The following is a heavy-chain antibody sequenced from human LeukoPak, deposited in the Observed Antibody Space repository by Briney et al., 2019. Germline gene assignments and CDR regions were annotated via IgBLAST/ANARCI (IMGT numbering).Heavy chain of an antibody. D-gene: IGHD6-13*01. J-gene: IGHJ4*02. CDR3: ARQQQLSQLDY. CDR2: IYPGGSDT. CDR1: GYTFTIYW. Sequence: GESLKISCKGSGYTFTIYWIGWVRQMPGKGLEWMGIIYPGGSDTRYSPSFQGQVTISADKSISTAYLQWSSLKASDTAMYYCARQQQLSQLDYWGQGTLVTVSS. V-gene: IGHV5-51*01.